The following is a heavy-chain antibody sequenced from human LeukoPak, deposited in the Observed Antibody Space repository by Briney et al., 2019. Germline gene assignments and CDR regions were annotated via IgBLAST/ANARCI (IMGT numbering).Heavy chain of an antibody. CDR1: NFVFSDYY. D-gene: IGHD3-10*01. J-gene: IGHJ5*02. CDR2: ISSGGDSI. CDR3: AREMDGEYGSGTFYDL. Sequence: GGSLRLSCAASNFVFSDYYMSWVRQAPGKGLQWVSYISSGGDSIYYADPVRGRFTISRDNAKNSLYLQMNSLRADDTAVYYCAREMDGEYGSGTFYDLWGQGNMVTVSS. V-gene: IGHV3-11*01.